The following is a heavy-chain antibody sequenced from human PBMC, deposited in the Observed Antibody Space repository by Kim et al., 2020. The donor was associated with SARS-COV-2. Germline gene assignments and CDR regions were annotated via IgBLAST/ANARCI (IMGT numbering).Heavy chain of an antibody. Sequence: GGSLRLSCATSGFTFSSFAMHWVRQAPGKGLEWVAIILYDGSSEYYADSVRGRFTISRDNSRDTLYLHMSSLRPEDTAVYFCAKVFKERRHEFLIPPIDNSGLDVWGQGTTVTVSS. CDR3: AKVFKERRHEFLIPPIDNSGLDV. D-gene: IGHD1-20*01. J-gene: IGHJ6*02. CDR1: GFTFSSFA. CDR2: ILYDGSSE. V-gene: IGHV3-30*04.